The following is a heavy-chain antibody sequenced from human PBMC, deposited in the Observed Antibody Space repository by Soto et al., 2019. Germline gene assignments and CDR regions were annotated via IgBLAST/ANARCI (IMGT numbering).Heavy chain of an antibody. CDR3: ARGHYYYGMDV. V-gene: IGHV4-30-2*01. Sequence: SETLSLTCTVSNGSVSSGTYSWSWVRQPPGKGLEWIGYIYYSGTTYYTPSLKSRLTMSMDRANDQFSLNLTSVTAADTAVYFCARGHYYYGMDVWGQGITVTVSS. J-gene: IGHJ6*02. CDR2: IYYSGTT. CDR1: NGSVSSGTYS.